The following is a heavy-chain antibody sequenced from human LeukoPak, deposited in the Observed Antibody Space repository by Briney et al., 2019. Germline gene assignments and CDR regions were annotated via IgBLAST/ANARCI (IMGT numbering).Heavy chain of an antibody. J-gene: IGHJ4*02. CDR2: INQDASEK. CDR3: ARDKIVGAVDY. CDR1: GFTFSSHA. D-gene: IGHD1-26*01. V-gene: IGHV3-7*01. Sequence: GGSLRLSCAASGFTFSSHAMHWVRQAPGKGLEWVANINQDASEKHYVDSVKGRFTISRDNPKNSLFLQMNSLRAEDTAVYYCARDKIVGAVDYWGQGTLVTVSS.